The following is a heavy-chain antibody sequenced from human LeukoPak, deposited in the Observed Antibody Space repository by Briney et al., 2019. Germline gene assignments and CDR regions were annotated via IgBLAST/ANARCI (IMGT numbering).Heavy chain of an antibody. CDR3: ARAQITMIVEYYFDY. V-gene: IGHV4-39*01. CDR2: IYYSGST. J-gene: IGHJ4*02. Sequence: SETLSLTCTVSGGSISSGGYYWSWIRQHPGKGLEWIGYIYYSGSTYYNPSLKSRVTISVDTSKNQFSLKLSSVTAADTAVYYCARAQITMIVEYYFDYWGQGTLVTVSS. CDR1: GGSISSGGYY. D-gene: IGHD3-22*01.